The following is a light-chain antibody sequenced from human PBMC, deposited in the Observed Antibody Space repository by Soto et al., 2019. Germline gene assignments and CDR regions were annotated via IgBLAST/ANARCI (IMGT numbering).Light chain of an antibody. J-gene: IGKJ1*01. CDR3: QQYMSSVT. Sequence: EIVLTQSPGSLSLSPGQRATLSCRASQSVDTTFFAWYQKKPGQAPRLLIYGAYKRATGIPDRFSGSGSGTDFTLSISRLEPEDFALYYCQQYMSSVTFGQGTKVEIK. CDR2: GAY. CDR1: QSVDTTF. V-gene: IGKV3-20*01.